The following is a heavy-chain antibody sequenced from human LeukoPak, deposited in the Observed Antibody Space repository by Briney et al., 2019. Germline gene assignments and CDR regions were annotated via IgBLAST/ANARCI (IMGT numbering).Heavy chain of an antibody. D-gene: IGHD2/OR15-2a*01. CDR3: ARDQNWD. V-gene: IGHV3-7*01. Sequence: GGSLRLSCAVSGLTFSSSWMDWVRQAPGKGLEWVASINPDGNKKYSADSVKGRFTISRDNAENSLYLQMNSLRVEDTAFYYCARDQNWDWGQGTLVTVSS. CDR1: GLTFSSSW. J-gene: IGHJ4*02. CDR2: INPDGNKK.